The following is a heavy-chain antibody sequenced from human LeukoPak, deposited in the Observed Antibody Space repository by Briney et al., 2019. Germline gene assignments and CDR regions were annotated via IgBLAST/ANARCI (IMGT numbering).Heavy chain of an antibody. D-gene: IGHD3-22*01. J-gene: IGHJ3*02. CDR3: ALILVGAFDI. Sequence: GASVKVSCKASGYTFTGHYLHWVRQAPGQGLEWMGCINPNSGGTNYAQRFQGRVSMTRDTSINTGYMELSSLRSDDTANYYCALILVGAFDIWGQGTMATVSS. V-gene: IGHV1-2*02. CDR2: INPNSGGT. CDR1: GYTFTGHY.